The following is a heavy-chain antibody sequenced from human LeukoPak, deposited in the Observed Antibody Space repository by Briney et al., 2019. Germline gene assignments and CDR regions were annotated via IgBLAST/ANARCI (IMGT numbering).Heavy chain of an antibody. CDR3: ARVGYSGYVSLPY. CDR1: GGSFSGYY. Sequence: SETLSLTCAVYGGSFSGYYWSWIRQPPGKGLEWIGEINHSGSTNYNPSLKSRVTISVDTSKNQFSLKLSSVTAADTAVYYCARVGYSGYVSLPYWGQGTLVTVSP. CDR2: INHSGST. J-gene: IGHJ4*02. D-gene: IGHD5-12*01. V-gene: IGHV4-34*01.